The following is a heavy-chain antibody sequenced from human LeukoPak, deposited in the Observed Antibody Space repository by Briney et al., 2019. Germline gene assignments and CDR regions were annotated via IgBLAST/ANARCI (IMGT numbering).Heavy chain of an antibody. CDR3: ARGKRQWLVGFDY. D-gene: IGHD6-19*01. Sequence: SVKVSCKASGYSFTSYGISWVRQAPGQGLEWMGWISDYNGNTNYAQKFQGRVTMTTDTSTTTAYMELRSLRSDDTAVYYCARGKRQWLVGFDYWGQGTLVTVSS. V-gene: IGHV1-18*04. CDR1: GYSFTSYG. J-gene: IGHJ4*02. CDR2: ISDYNGNT.